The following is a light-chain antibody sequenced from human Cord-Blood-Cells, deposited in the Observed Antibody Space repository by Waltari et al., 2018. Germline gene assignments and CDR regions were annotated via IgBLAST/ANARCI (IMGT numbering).Light chain of an antibody. CDR1: SSDVGGYNY. Sequence: QSALTQPASVSGSPGQSIPFSCTGTSSDVGGYNYVSWYQQHPGKAPKLMIYDVSNRPSGFSNRFSGSKSGNTASLTISGLQAEDEADYYCSSYTSSSNVVFGGGTKLTVL. CDR2: DVS. J-gene: IGLJ2*01. CDR3: SSYTSSSNVV. V-gene: IGLV2-14*01.